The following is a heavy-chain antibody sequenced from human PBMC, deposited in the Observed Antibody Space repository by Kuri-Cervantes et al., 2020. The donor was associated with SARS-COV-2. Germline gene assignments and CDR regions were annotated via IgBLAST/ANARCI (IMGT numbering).Heavy chain of an antibody. J-gene: IGHJ3*02. V-gene: IGHV3-7*01. Sequence: LSLTCAASGFTFSSYWMSWVRQAPGKGLEWVANIKQDGSEKYYVDPVKGRFTISRDNARNSLYLQMNSLRAEDTAVYYCASQDIVVVPAANAFDIWGQGTMVTVSS. D-gene: IGHD2-2*01. CDR1: GFTFSSYW. CDR2: IKQDGSEK. CDR3: ASQDIVVVPAANAFDI.